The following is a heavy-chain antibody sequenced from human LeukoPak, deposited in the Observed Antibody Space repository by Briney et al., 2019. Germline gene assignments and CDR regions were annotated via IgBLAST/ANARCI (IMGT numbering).Heavy chain of an antibody. CDR3: ARSRGYDILTGSWNYYFHY. CDR2: INHSGST. J-gene: IGHJ4*02. D-gene: IGHD3-9*01. Sequence: ASETLSFICVVYGVSFSGYYWSWIRQPPEKGLEWIGEINHSGSTNYNPSLKSRVTISVDTPKNQFSLKLSSVTAADTAVYYCARSRGYDILTGSWNYYFHYWGQGTPVTVSS. CDR1: GVSFSGYY. V-gene: IGHV4-34*01.